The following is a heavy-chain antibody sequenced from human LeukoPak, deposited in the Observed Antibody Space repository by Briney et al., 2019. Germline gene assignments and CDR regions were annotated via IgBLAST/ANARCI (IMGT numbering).Heavy chain of an antibody. CDR3: ARDSASIAAAVYWYFDL. V-gene: IGHV3-33*01. CDR1: GFTFNTYA. CDR2: IWYDGSNE. Sequence: GGSLRLSCAASGFTFNTYAMSWVRQAPGKGLEWVAVIWYDGSNEYYADSVKGRFTISRDNSKNTLYLQMNSLRAEDSAVYFCARDSASIAAAVYWYFDLWGRGTLVTVSS. J-gene: IGHJ2*01. D-gene: IGHD6-13*01.